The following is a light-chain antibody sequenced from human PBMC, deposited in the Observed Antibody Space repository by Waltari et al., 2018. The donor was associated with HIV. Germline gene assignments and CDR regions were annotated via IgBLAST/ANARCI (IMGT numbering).Light chain of an antibody. CDR3: AAWDDSLDGL. V-gene: IGLV1-44*01. J-gene: IGLJ2*01. CDR2: DNN. Sequence: QSVPTQPPSASGTPGQRVTISCSGRRSNIGSNPVSWYQQLPGTAPKLLISDNNQRPSGVPDRFSGSKSGTSASLAISGLQSEDEGDYYCAAWDDSLDGLFGGGTKLTV. CDR1: RSNIGSNP.